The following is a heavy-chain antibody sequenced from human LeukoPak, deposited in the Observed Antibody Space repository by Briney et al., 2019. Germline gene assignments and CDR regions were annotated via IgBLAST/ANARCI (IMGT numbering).Heavy chain of an antibody. CDR3: ARGRYCSGGSCSNWFDP. D-gene: IGHD2-15*01. V-gene: IGHV1-8*01. Sequence: ASVKVSCKASGYTFTSYDINWVRQATGQGLEWMGWTNPNSGNTGYAQRFQGRVTMTRNTSISTAYMELSSLRSEDTAVYYCARGRYCSGGSCSNWFDPWGQGTLVTVSS. CDR1: GYTFTSYD. J-gene: IGHJ5*02. CDR2: TNPNSGNT.